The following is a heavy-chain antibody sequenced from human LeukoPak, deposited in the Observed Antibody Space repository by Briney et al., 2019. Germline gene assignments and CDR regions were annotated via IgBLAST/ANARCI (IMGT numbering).Heavy chain of an antibody. D-gene: IGHD6-6*01. CDR3: ARDRPYYMDV. J-gene: IGHJ6*03. CDR1: GGSISTYY. V-gene: IGHV4-59*12. CDR2: IYYTGST. Sequence: PSETLSLTCTVSGGSISTYYWSWIRQPPGKGLEWIGYIYYTGSTNYNPSLKSRVTISIDTSKNQFSLKLRSVTAADTAVYYCARDRPYYMDVWGKGTTVTVSS.